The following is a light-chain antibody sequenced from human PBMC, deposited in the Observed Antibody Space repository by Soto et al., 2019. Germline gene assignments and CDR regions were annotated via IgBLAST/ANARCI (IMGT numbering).Light chain of an antibody. CDR2: DAS. CDR3: RQYNSYRT. V-gene: IGKV1-5*01. Sequence: DLQMTQSPSTLSASVGDRDTITCRASQSISSWLAWYHQKLGKAPKLLIYDASSLESGVPSSFSGNSYGTKCPLTISSLQRDDFATYYCRQYNSYRTFGQGTKVELK. CDR1: QSISSW. J-gene: IGKJ1*01.